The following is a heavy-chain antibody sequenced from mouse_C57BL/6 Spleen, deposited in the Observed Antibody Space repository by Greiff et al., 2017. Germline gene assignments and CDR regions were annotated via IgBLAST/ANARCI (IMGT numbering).Heavy chain of an antibody. J-gene: IGHJ2*01. CDR2: INPYDGDT. V-gene: IGHV1-20*01. CDR1: GYSFTGYF. Sequence: EVQLQQSGPELVKPGDSVKISCKASGYSFTGYFMNWVMQSHGKSLEWIGRINPYDGDTFYNQKFKGKATLTVDKSSSTAHMELRSLTSEDSAVYYCARERYGNYVDYWGQGTTLTVSS. D-gene: IGHD2-10*02. CDR3: ARERYGNYVDY.